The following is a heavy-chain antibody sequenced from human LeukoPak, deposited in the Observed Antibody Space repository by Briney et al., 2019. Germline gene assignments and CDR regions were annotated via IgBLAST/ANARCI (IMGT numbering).Heavy chain of an antibody. Sequence: GGSLRLSCAASGFTFSSYSMNWVRQAPGKGLEWVSSISSSSSYIYYADSVKGRFTISRDNAKNSLYLQMNSLRAEDTAVYYCARDRGGSYREMEAFDIWGQGTMVTVSS. J-gene: IGHJ3*02. CDR2: ISSSSSYI. CDR3: ARDRGGSYREMEAFDI. V-gene: IGHV3-21*01. D-gene: IGHD1-26*01. CDR1: GFTFSSYS.